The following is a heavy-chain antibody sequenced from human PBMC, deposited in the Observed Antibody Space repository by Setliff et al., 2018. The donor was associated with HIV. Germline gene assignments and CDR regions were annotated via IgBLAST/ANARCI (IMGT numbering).Heavy chain of an antibody. CDR1: GGSISNGDHY. D-gene: IGHD3-10*01. J-gene: IGHJ4*02. CDR3: ASTRIRLIRGAVISNLRTPYFDY. V-gene: IGHV4-30-4*08. CDR2: IYYTGST. Sequence: SETLSLTCAVSGGSISNGDHYWAWIRQSPGKGLEWIGYIYYTGSTHYNPSLKGRLSMSTSENQFSLKLTSVTAADTAVYYCASTRIRLIRGAVISNLRTPYFDYWGPGSLVTVSS.